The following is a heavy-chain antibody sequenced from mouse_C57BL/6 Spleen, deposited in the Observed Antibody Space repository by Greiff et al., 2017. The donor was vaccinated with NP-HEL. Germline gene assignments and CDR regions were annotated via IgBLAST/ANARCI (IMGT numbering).Heavy chain of an antibody. V-gene: IGHV1-69*01. D-gene: IGHD2-1*01. J-gene: IGHJ3*01. CDR1: GYTFTSYW. Sequence: QVQLQQPGAELVMPGASVKLSCKASGYTFTSYWMHWVKQRPGQGLEWIGEIDPSDSYTNYNQKFKGKSTLTVDKSSSTAYMQLSSLTSEDSAVYYGARGVYYGNSPWFAYWGQGTLVTVSA. CDR2: IDPSDSYT. CDR3: ARGVYYGNSPWFAY.